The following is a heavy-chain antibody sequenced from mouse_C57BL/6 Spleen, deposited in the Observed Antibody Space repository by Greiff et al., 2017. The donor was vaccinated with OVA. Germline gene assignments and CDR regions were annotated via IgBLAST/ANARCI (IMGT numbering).Heavy chain of an antibody. CDR1: GYTFTSYW. CDR2: IDPSDSYT. V-gene: IGHV1-69*01. CDR3: SRAYYGTTDAMDY. D-gene: IGHD2-1*01. Sequence: VQLQQPGAELVMPGASVKLSCKASGYTFTSYWMHWVKQRPGQGLEWIGEIDPSDSYTNYNQKFKGKSTLTVDKSSSTAYMQLSSLTSEDSAVYDCSRAYYGTTDAMDYWGQGTSVTVSS. J-gene: IGHJ4*01.